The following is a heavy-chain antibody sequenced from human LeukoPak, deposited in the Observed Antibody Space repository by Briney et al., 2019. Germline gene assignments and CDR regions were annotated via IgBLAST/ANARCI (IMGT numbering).Heavy chain of an antibody. D-gene: IGHD6-13*01. V-gene: IGHV5-51*01. CDR2: IYFGDSDT. Sequence: GESLKISCKGSGYSFSTYWIGWVRQTPGKGLEWMGIIYFGDSDTRYSPSSQGQVTITADKSISTAYLQWSSLKTSATAMYYCARSKYSSSWYSFDYWGQGTLVTVSS. CDR3: ARSKYSSSWYSFDY. J-gene: IGHJ4*02. CDR1: GYSFSTYW.